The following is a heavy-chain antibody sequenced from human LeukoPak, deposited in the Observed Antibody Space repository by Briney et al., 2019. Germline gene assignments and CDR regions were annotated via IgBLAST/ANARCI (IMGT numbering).Heavy chain of an antibody. D-gene: IGHD3-22*01. J-gene: IGHJ4*02. CDR1: GGSISNYY. CDR3: ARELLYDSSGYLDY. Sequence: KLSETLSLTCTVSGGSISNYYWSWIRQPPGKGLDWIGYIYEGGSTDYNPSLKSRVTISADTSRNQFSLKLYSVTAADTAVYYCARELLYDSSGYLDYWGQGTLVTVSS. CDR2: IYEGGST. V-gene: IGHV4-59*12.